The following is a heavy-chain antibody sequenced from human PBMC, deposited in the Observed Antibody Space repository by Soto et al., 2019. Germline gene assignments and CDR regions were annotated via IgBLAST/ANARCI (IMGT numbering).Heavy chain of an antibody. Sequence: SETLSLTCTVSGGSISSGDYYWSWIRQSPGKGLEWIGYITYRGRANYNPSLQSRVIILVDTTKNLFSMRLSSVTAADTAMYYCAREVNVPADADAFDIWGQGTMVTVS. V-gene: IGHV4-31*03. D-gene: IGHD2-2*01. CDR2: ITYRGRA. CDR3: AREVNVPADADAFDI. CDR1: GGSISSGDYY. J-gene: IGHJ3*02.